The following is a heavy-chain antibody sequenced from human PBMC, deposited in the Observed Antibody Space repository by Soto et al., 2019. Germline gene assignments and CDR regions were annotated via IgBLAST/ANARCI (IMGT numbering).Heavy chain of an antibody. CDR2: ISSSGSTI. J-gene: IGHJ3*01. D-gene: IGHD3-16*02. Sequence: GGSLRLSCAASGFTFSDYYMSWIRQAPGKGLEWVSYISSSGSTIYYADSVKGRFTISRDNAKNSLYLQMNSLRAEDTAVYYCAKDRGIIVKAGDAFDVWGQGTKVTVSS. V-gene: IGHV3-11*01. CDR3: AKDRGIIVKAGDAFDV. CDR1: GFTFSDYY.